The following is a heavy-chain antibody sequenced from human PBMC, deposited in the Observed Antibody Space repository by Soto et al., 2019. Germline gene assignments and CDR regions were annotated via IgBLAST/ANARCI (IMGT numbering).Heavy chain of an antibody. CDR2: IYPGDSDT. CDR3: ARHWYCSSIICYEDYYMDV. V-gene: IGHV5-51*01. Sequence: GESLKISCKGSGYSFTSYWIGWVRQMPGKGLEWMGIIYPGDSDTRYSPSFQGQVTISADKSISTAYLQWSSLKASDTAMYYCARHWYCSSIICYEDYYMDVWGKGTTVTGFS. J-gene: IGHJ6*03. CDR1: GYSFTSYW. D-gene: IGHD2-2*01.